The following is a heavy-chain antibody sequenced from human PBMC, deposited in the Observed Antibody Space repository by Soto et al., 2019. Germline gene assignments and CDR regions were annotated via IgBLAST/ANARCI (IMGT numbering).Heavy chain of an antibody. CDR2: FDHEDGET. CDR3: ARGAATKIVVVMYDALEI. Sequence: ASVKVSCKVSGHSLAELGMHWVRQAPGKGLEWMGGFDHEDGETVYAQNFQGRVTMTEDTSTDTAYMELSRLRSEDTAVYYCARGAATKIVVVMYDALEIWGQGTMVTVSS. V-gene: IGHV1-24*01. J-gene: IGHJ3*02. CDR1: GHSLAELG. D-gene: IGHD3-22*01.